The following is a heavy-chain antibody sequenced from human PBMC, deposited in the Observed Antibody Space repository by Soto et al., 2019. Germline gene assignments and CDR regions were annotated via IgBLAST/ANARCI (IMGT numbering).Heavy chain of an antibody. Sequence: QVQLVESGGGVVQPGRSLRLSCAASGFTFSSYTMHWVRQAPGKGLEWVAVISYDGSDKYYADSVKGRFTISRDNSKNPLYLQMNSLRAEDTAVYYCARKWGYSYGYPPGYWGQGTLVTVSS. CDR3: ARKWGYSYGYPPGY. CDR2: ISYDGSDK. J-gene: IGHJ4*02. D-gene: IGHD5-18*01. V-gene: IGHV3-30-3*01. CDR1: GFTFSSYT.